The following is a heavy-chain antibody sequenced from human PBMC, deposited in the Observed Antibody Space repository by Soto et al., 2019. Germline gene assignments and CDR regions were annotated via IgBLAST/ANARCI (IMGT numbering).Heavy chain of an antibody. CDR3: ARYSFDRSPEDWFDP. V-gene: IGHV4-31*03. CDR2: IYYSGST. D-gene: IGHD2-15*01. J-gene: IGHJ5*02. Sequence: LSLTCTVSGGSISSGGYYWSWIRQHPGKGLEWIGYIYYSGSTYYNPSLKSRVTISVDTSKNQFSLKLSSVTAADTAVYYCARYSFDRSPEDWFDPWGQGTLVTVPQ. CDR1: GGSISSGGYY.